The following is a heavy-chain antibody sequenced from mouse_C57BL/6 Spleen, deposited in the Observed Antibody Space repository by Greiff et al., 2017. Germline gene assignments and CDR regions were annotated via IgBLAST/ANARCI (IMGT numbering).Heavy chain of an antibody. J-gene: IGHJ4*01. Sequence: EVHLVESGGGLVKPGGSLKLSCAASGFTFSDYGMHWVRQAPEKGLEWVAYISSGSSTISYADTVKGRFTISRDNAKNTLFLQMTSLRSEDTAMYYCARGYDYDYYYAMDYWGQGTSVTVSS. D-gene: IGHD2-4*01. CDR3: ARGYDYDYYYAMDY. V-gene: IGHV5-17*01. CDR1: GFTFSDYG. CDR2: ISSGSSTI.